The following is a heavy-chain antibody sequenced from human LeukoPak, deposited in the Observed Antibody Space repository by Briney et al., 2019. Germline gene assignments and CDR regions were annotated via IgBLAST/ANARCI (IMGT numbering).Heavy chain of an antibody. V-gene: IGHV4-34*01. CDR2: INHSGST. CDR3: ATRIAARSLPPY. CDR1: GGSFSGYY. D-gene: IGHD6-6*01. Sequence: SETLSLTCAVYGGSFSGYYWSWIRQPPGKGLEWIGEINHSGSTNYNPSLKSRVTISVDTSKNQFSLKLSSVTAADTAVYYCATRIAARSLPPYWGQGTLVTVSS. J-gene: IGHJ4*02.